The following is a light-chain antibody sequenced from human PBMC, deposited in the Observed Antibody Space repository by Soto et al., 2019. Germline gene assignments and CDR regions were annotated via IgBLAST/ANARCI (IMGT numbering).Light chain of an antibody. CDR1: SSDVGGYNC. CDR2: DVI. Sequence: QSALTQPASVSGSPGQSIAISCTGTSSDVGGYNCVSWYQQYPGKAPKLMIYDVINRPSGISSRFSGSKSGNTASLTISGLQAEDGADYYCSSCTSSSTYVFGTGTKLTVL. V-gene: IGLV2-14*01. CDR3: SSCTSSSTYV. J-gene: IGLJ1*01.